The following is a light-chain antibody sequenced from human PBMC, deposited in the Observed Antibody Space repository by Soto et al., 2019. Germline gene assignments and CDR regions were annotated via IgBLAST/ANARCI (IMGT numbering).Light chain of an antibody. J-gene: IGKJ2*01. V-gene: IGKV3-20*01. Sequence: EIVLTQSPGTLSLFPGERATLSCRASQSVSSRNLAWYRQKPGQAPSLLIYGAFNRATGIPDLFSGSGAATDFTLTISILEPADFAVYYCLFYRDSPPAYTFGQGTKLDIK. CDR1: QSVSSRN. CDR3: LFYRDSPPAYT. CDR2: GAF.